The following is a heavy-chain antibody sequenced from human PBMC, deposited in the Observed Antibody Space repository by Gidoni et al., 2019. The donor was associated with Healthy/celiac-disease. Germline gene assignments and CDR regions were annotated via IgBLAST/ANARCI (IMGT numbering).Heavy chain of an antibody. CDR3: AKLATTGNNFDY. Sequence: QVQLVESGGGVVQPGRSLRLSCAASGFTFSSYGMHWVRQAPGKGLEWVAVISYDGSNKYYADSGKGRFTISRDNSKNTLYLQMNSLRAEDTAVYYCAKLATTGNNFDYWGQGTLVTVSS. CDR1: GFTFSSYG. V-gene: IGHV3-30*18. D-gene: IGHD1-1*01. J-gene: IGHJ4*02. CDR2: ISYDGSNK.